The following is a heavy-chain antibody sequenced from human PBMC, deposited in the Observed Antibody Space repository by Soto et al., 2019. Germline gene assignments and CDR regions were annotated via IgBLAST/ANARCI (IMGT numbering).Heavy chain of an antibody. J-gene: IGHJ6*02. CDR2: IYPGDSDT. D-gene: IGHD3-9*01. Sequence: PGESLKISCKGSGYSFTSYWIGWVRQMPGKGLEWMGIIYPGDSDTRYSPSVQGQVTISADKSISTAYLQWSSLKASDTAMYYCSTISVLRYFDWFGMDVWGQGTTVTVSS. CDR1: GYSFTSYW. CDR3: STISVLRYFDWFGMDV. V-gene: IGHV5-51*01.